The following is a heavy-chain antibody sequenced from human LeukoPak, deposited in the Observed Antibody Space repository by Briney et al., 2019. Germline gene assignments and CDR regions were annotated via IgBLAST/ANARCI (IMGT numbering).Heavy chain of an antibody. D-gene: IGHD6-19*01. CDR2: ISGSGGST. J-gene: IGHJ4*02. CDR1: GFTFSSYG. CDR3: AKVHRMAGTNYFDY. V-gene: IGHV3-23*01. Sequence: PGVSLRLSCAASGFTFSSYGMRWVRQSPGKGREWVSAISGSGGSTYYADSVKGRFTISRDNSKNTLYLQMNSLRAEDTAVYYCAKVHRMAGTNYFDYWGQGTLVTVSS.